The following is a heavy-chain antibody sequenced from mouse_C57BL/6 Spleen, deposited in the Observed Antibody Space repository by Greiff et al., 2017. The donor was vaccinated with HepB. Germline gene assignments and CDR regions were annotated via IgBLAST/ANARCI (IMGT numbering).Heavy chain of an antibody. CDR1: GFTFTDYY. CDR3: ARYIASYGSGYFDV. J-gene: IGHJ1*03. Sequence: DVMLVESGGGLVQPGGSLSLSCAASGFTFTDYYMSWVRQPPGKALEWLGFIRNKANGYTTEYSASVKGRFTISRDNSQSILYLQMNALRAEDSATYYCARYIASYGSGYFDVWGTGTTVTVSS. D-gene: IGHD1-1*01. V-gene: IGHV7-3*01. CDR2: IRNKANGYTT.